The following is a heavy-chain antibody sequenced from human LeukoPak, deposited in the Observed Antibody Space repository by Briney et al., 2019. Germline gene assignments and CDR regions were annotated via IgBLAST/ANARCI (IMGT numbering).Heavy chain of an antibody. CDR2: ISAYNGNT. D-gene: IGHD2-15*01. J-gene: IGHJ5*02. Sequence: ASVKVSFKASGYTFTSCGISWVRQAPGQGLEWMGWISAYNGNTNYAQKLQGRVTMTTDTSTSTAYMELRSLRSDDTAVYYCARAAPPARYCSGGSCYSGIWFDPWGQGTLVTVSS. V-gene: IGHV1-18*01. CDR1: GYTFTSCG. CDR3: ARAAPPARYCSGGSCYSGIWFDP.